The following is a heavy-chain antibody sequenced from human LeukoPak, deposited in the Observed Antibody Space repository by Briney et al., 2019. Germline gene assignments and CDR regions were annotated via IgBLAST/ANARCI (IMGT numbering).Heavy chain of an antibody. V-gene: IGHV1-8*01. CDR1: GYTFTSYD. Sequence: ASVKVSCKASGYTFTSYDINWVRQATGQGLEWMGWMNPNSGNTGYAQKFQGRVTMTRNTSISTAYMELSSLRSEDTAVYYCARATKVWWLTYCSGGSCYPGEYFQHWGQGTLVTVSS. CDR2: MNPNSGNT. J-gene: IGHJ1*01. CDR3: ARATKVWWLTYCSGGSCYPGEYFQH. D-gene: IGHD2-15*01.